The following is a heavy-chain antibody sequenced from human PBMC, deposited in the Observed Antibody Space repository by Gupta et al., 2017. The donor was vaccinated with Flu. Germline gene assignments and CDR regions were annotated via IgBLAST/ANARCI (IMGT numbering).Heavy chain of an antibody. V-gene: IGHV3-33*03. CDR1: GFTFSSNG. CDR3: AKRVYCSGGGCYSPADH. D-gene: IGHD2-15*01. CDR2: IWYNGNYK. J-gene: IGHJ4*02. Sequence: VQLVESGGGVVQPGGSISLSCSALGFTFSSNGINWVRQAPSKGLEWVAVIWYNGNYKYYADSLKGRFNISRDNSKDTAYRQIDSLRAEDTGLYYCAKRVYCSGGGCYSPADHWGQGTHVTVSS.